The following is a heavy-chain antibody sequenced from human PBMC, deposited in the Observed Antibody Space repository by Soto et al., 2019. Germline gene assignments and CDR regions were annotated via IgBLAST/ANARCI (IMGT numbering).Heavy chain of an antibody. V-gene: IGHV3-74*01. CDR3: ASGGSSLNFDS. J-gene: IGHJ4*02. Sequence: GGSLRLSCASSGFTFRSYWMQWVRQAPGKGLVCVSWITSDGSSTSYADSVKGRFTISRDNAKNTLYLQMNSLRAEDTAVYYCASGGSSLNFDSWGQGTMVTVSS. CDR2: ITSDGSST. CDR1: GFTFRSYW. D-gene: IGHD6-6*01.